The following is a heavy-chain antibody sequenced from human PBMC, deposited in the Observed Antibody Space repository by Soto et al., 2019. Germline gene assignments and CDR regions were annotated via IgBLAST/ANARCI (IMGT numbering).Heavy chain of an antibody. CDR2: VSSDGGSI. Sequence: EVQLVESGGGLVQPGGSLRLSCSASGFSFSTYTLHWVRPAPGRGLESVAVVSSDGGSIHYAASVKGRFTISRDNSMSTRYIQLRSLKTGDTAVYYCAKPGYSSSAFDSWGQGTLVTVS. V-gene: IGHV3-64D*08. CDR3: AKPGYSSSAFDS. D-gene: IGHD2-2*01. J-gene: IGHJ4*02. CDR1: GFSFSTYT.